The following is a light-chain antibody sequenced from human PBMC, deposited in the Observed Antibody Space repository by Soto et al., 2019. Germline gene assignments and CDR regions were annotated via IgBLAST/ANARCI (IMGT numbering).Light chain of an antibody. CDR2: DAS. J-gene: IGKJ1*01. CDR3: HHYNSYPGT. CDR1: QSVTSW. Sequence: DVQMTQSPSTLSESVGDRVTITCRASQSVTSWLAWYQQKPGKAPKVLIYDASSLESGVPSRFSGSGSGTEFTLTISSLHPHDFATYYCHHYNSYPGTFGQGTKVEIK. V-gene: IGKV1-5*01.